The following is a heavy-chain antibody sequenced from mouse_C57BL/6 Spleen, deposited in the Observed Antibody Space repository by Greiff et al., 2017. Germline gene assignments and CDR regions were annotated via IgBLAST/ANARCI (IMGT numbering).Heavy chain of an antibody. Sequence: QVQLQQSGAELVKPGASVKISCKASGYAFSSYWMNWVKQRPGKGLEWIGQIYPGDGDTNYNGKFKGKATLTADKSSSTAYMQLSSLTSEDSAVYFCARAGYYGSSPSYWYFDVWGTGTTVTVSS. D-gene: IGHD1-1*01. CDR3: ARAGYYGSSPSYWYFDV. CDR2: IYPGDGDT. V-gene: IGHV1-80*01. J-gene: IGHJ1*03. CDR1: GYAFSSYW.